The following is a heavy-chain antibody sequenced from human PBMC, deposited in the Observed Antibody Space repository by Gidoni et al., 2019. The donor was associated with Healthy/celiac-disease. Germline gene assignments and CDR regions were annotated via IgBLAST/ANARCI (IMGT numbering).Heavy chain of an antibody. CDR2: IYYSGST. CDR1: GGSLSRSIYS. V-gene: IGHV4-39*01. Sequence: QLQLQESGPGLVKPSETLSLTCTVSGGSLSRSIYSWGWIRQPPGKGLEWIGSIYYSGSTYYNPSLKSRVTISVETSKNQFSLKLSSVTAADTAVYYCARRIPGYCSGGSCYSEYYFDYWGQGTLVTVSS. CDR3: ARRIPGYCSGGSCYSEYYFDY. D-gene: IGHD2-15*01. J-gene: IGHJ4*02.